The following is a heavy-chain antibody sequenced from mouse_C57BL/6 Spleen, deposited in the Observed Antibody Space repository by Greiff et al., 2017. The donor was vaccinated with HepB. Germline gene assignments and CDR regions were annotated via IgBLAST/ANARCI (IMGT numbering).Heavy chain of an antibody. Sequence: VQLQQPGAELVMPGASVKLSCKASGYTFTSYWMHWVKQRPGQGLEWIGEIDPSDSYTNYNQKFKGKSTLTVDKSSSTAYMQLSSLTSEDSAVYDCATLPHRGYAMDYWGQGTSVTVSS. CDR1: GYTFTSYW. CDR3: ATLPHRGYAMDY. CDR2: IDPSDSYT. J-gene: IGHJ4*01. V-gene: IGHV1-69*01.